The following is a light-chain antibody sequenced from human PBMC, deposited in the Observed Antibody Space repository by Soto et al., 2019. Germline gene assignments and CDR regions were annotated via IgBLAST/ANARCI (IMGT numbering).Light chain of an antibody. CDR2: AAS. CDR3: QQSYSTPRT. J-gene: IGKJ1*01. Sequence: DIQMTQSPASLSASVGDRVTITCRASQSISSYLNWYQQKPGKAPKLLIYAASSLQSGVPSRFSGSGSGTDFTLTISSLQPGDFATYYCQQSYSTPRTFGQGTKVEIK. V-gene: IGKV1-39*01. CDR1: QSISSY.